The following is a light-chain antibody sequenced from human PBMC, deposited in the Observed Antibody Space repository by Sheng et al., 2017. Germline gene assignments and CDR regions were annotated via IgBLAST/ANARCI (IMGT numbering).Light chain of an antibody. CDR1: SSDFGNYNL. V-gene: IGLV2-23*01. CDR3: CSYAGSVV. J-gene: IGLJ2*01. Sequence: QSALTQPASVSGSPGQSITISCTGTSSDFGNYNLVSWYQQHPGKAPKLMIYEGSKRPSGVSNRFSGSKSGNTASLTISGLQAEDEADYYCCSYAGSVVFGGGTKADRP. CDR2: EGS.